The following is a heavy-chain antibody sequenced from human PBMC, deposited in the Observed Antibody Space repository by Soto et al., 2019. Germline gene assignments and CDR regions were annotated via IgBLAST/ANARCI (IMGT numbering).Heavy chain of an antibody. D-gene: IGHD6-19*01. CDR2: ISYDGSNK. CDR3: AKARGGWGDFDY. CDR1: GFTFGSYG. J-gene: IGHJ4*02. V-gene: IGHV3-30*18. Sequence: VHLEESGGGLVQPGGSLRLSCAASGFTFGSYGMHWVRQAPGKGLEWVAVISYDGSNKYYADSVKGRFTISRDNSKNTLYLQVNSLRAEDTAVYYCAKARGGWGDFDYWGQGTLVTVSS.